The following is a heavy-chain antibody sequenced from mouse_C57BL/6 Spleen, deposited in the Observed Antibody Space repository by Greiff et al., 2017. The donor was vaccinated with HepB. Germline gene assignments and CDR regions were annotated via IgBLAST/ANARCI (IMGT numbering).Heavy chain of an antibody. CDR2: ISSGSSTI. CDR1: GFTFSDYG. V-gene: IGHV5-17*01. Sequence: EVQLVESGGGLVKPGGSLKLSCAASGFTFSDYGMHWVRQAPEKGLEWVAYISSGSSTIYYADTVKGRCTISRDNAKNTLFLQMTSLRSEDTAMYYCARGANWWYFDVWGTGTTVTVSS. D-gene: IGHD4-1*01. J-gene: IGHJ1*03. CDR3: ARGANWWYFDV.